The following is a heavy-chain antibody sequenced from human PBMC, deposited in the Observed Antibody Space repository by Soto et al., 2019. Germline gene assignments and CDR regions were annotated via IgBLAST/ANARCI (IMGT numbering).Heavy chain of an antibody. Sequence: PGGSLRLSCAASGFTFSSFWMSWVRQAPGKGLEWVANIKTDGSETHYVDSVKGRFTISRDNSKNTLYLQMNSLRAEDTAVYYCAKEGQNIRAYYYYYGMDVWGQGTTVTVSS. CDR3: AKEGQNIRAYYYYYGMDV. J-gene: IGHJ6*02. CDR2: IKTDGSET. CDR1: GFTFSSFW. V-gene: IGHV3-7*01.